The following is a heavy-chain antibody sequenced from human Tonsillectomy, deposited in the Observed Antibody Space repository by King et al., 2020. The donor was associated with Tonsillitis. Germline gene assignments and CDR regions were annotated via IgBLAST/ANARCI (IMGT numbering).Heavy chain of an antibody. D-gene: IGHD3-22*01. V-gene: IGHV3-30*18. CDR1: GFTFRSYG. Sequence: VQLLESGGGVVQPGRSLRLSCAASGFTFRSYGMHWVRQAPGKGLEWVAVISYDGSNRYYADSVKGRFTISRDNSKNTLYLQMNSLRAEDTAVYYCAKDRYYDSSGFDYWGQGTLVTVSS. CDR3: AKDRYYDSSGFDY. J-gene: IGHJ4*02. CDR2: ISYDGSNR.